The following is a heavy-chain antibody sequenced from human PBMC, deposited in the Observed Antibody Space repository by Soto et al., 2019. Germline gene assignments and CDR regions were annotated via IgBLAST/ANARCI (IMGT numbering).Heavy chain of an antibody. Sequence: SETLSLTCTVSGGSISSGDYYWSWIRQPPGKGLEWIGYIYYSGSTYYNPSLKSRVTISVDTSKNQFSLKLSSVTAADTAVYYCARGLIAAAGMSYYDYWGQGTLVTVSS. J-gene: IGHJ4*02. D-gene: IGHD6-13*01. CDR2: IYYSGST. CDR3: ARGLIAAAGMSYYDY. V-gene: IGHV4-30-4*01. CDR1: GGSISSGDYY.